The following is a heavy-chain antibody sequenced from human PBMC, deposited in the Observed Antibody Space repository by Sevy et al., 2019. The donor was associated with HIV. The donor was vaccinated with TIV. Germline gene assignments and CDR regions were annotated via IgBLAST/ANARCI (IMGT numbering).Heavy chain of an antibody. D-gene: IGHD4-17*01. Sequence: AGSLRLSCATSGFTFNSYGMHWVRQAPGKGLEWVALIWFDGSNKYYADSVKGRFTISRDIVKNTLHLQMNSLRAEDTAVYYCARDLEFYDYGDYGPAFTPDYWGQGTLVTVSS. CDR1: GFTFNSYG. CDR3: ARDLEFYDYGDYGPAFTPDY. V-gene: IGHV3-33*01. CDR2: IWFDGSNK. J-gene: IGHJ4*02.